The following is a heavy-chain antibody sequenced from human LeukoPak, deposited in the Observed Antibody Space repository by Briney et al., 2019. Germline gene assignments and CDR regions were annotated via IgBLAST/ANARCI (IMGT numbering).Heavy chain of an antibody. J-gene: IGHJ5*02. Sequence: ASVKVSCKASGYTFTGYYMHWVRQAPGQGLEWMGWINPNSGGTNYAQKFQGRVTMTRDTSISTAYMELSRLRSDDTAVYYCARVGSEQINWFDPWGQGTLVTVSS. V-gene: IGHV1-2*02. CDR3: ARVGSEQINWFDP. CDR1: GYTFTGYY. CDR2: INPNSGGT. D-gene: IGHD3-10*01.